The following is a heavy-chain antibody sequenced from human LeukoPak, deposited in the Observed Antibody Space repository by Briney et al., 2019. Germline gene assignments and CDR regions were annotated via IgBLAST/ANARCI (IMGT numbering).Heavy chain of an antibody. CDR1: GGSISSSSYY. V-gene: IGHV4-39*01. CDR2: IYYSGSP. CDR3: ARNGVY. J-gene: IGHJ4*02. D-gene: IGHD3-10*01. Sequence: KPSETLSLTCTVSGGSISSSSYYWGWIRQPPGKGLEWIGSIYYSGSPSYNPSLKSRVTISVDTSKNQFSLKLSSVTAADTAVYYCARNGVYWGQGTLVTVSS.